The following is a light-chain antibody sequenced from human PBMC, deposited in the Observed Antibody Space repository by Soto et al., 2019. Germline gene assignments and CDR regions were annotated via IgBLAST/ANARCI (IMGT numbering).Light chain of an antibody. CDR3: CSYAGSYTWV. Sequence: QSVLTQPRSVSGSPGQSVTISCTGTSSDVGSYKYVSWYQQHPGNAPKLIIYDVSKRPSGVPDRFSGSKSGNTASLTIFGLQADAEADYSCCSYAGSYTWVFGGGTKLTVL. CDR1: SSDVGSYKY. CDR2: DVS. J-gene: IGLJ3*02. V-gene: IGLV2-11*01.